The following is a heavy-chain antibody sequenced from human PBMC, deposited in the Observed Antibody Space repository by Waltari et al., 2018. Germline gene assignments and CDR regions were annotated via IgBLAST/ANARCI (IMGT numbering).Heavy chain of an antibody. CDR3: ARPSSGSHNY. J-gene: IGHJ4*02. CDR1: GVTGGNNY. D-gene: IGHD1-26*01. V-gene: IGHV3-66*01. CDR2: IYSGGDA. Sequence: DVQLVESGGGLVQPGGSLRLSCGASGVTGGNNYMSWVRQPPGKGLEWVSLIYSGGDAFYADSVKGRFTISRDNSKNTLYLQMNSLRAEDTAVYYCARPSSGSHNYWGRGTLVTVSS.